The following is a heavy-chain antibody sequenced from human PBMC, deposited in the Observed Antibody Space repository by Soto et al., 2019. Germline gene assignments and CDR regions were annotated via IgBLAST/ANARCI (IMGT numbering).Heavy chain of an antibody. CDR3: AREWGVGLAAVVDV. CDR1: GFTFSSCD. D-gene: IGHD6-19*01. J-gene: IGHJ6*04. V-gene: IGHV3-30*03. CDR2: ISKDGGKK. Sequence: QVQLVESGGGVVQPGRSLSLSCAASGFTFSSCDMHWVRQAPGKGLEWVAVISKDGGKKIYADSVKGRFNISRDNSKNTLYRQMKGVGAEVTAGYYCAREWGVGLAAVVDVWGEGTTVTACS.